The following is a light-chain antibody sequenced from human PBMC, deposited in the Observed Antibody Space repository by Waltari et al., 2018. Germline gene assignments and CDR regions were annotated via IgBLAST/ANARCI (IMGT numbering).Light chain of an antibody. CDR3: QQRSNWPLT. CDR1: QSVRSY. V-gene: IGKV3-11*01. CDR2: DAS. J-gene: IGKJ4*01. Sequence: DIVLPQSPAPLSLSPGERATLSCKASQSVRSYLTWYQQRPGQAPRLLIYDASNRATGIPARFSGSGSETDFTLTISSLEPEDFAVYYCQQRSNWPLTFGGGTKVEIK.